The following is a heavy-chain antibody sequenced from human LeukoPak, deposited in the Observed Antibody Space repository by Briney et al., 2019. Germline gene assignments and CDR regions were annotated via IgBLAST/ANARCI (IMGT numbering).Heavy chain of an antibody. CDR2: ISTSGLTI. J-gene: IGHJ4*02. CDR3: ARDDARGYSYGQDS. Sequence: PGGSLILSCTVSGFTFSSYEMNWVRQAPGKGLEWVSYISTSGLTIYYADSVRGRFTTSRDNAKNSLYLQMTSLRVEDTAVYYCARDDARGYSYGQDSWGQGTLVTVSS. V-gene: IGHV3-48*03. D-gene: IGHD5-18*01. CDR1: GFTFSSYE.